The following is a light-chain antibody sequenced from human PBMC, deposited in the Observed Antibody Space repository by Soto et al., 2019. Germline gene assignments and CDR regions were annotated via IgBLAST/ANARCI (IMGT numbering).Light chain of an antibody. J-gene: IGKJ3*01. CDR2: GAS. Sequence: ETVMTQSPATLSVSPGERVTLSYRASQSVSSSLAWYQQKPGQAPRLLIYGASTRATGIPARFSGSGSGTEFTLIISSLQSEDFAVYYCQQYNNWPPFNFGPGTKVDIK. CDR1: QSVSSS. CDR3: QQYNNWPPFN. V-gene: IGKV3-15*01.